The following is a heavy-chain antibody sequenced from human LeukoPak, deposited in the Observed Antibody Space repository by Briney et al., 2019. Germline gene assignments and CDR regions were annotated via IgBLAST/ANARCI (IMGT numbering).Heavy chain of an antibody. J-gene: IGHJ4*02. CDR1: GYTFTSYY. D-gene: IGHD5-18*01. Sequence: GASVKVSCKASGYTFTSYYMHWVRQAPGQGLEWMGGIVPILGTANYAQKFQGRVTITADDSTGAAYMELTSLRSADTAVYYCARSQGYSYGSSYWGQGTLVTVSS. CDR2: IVPILGTA. V-gene: IGHV1-69*13. CDR3: ARSQGYSYGSSY.